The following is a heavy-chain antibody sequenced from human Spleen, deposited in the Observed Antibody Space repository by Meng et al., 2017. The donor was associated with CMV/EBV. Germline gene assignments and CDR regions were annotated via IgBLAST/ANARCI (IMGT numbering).Heavy chain of an antibody. D-gene: IGHD3-10*01. CDR2: IYHSGST. V-gene: IGHV4-34*01. CDR1: GFTFSSYE. CDR3: ARVWYYFSSGFYLFDY. J-gene: IGHJ4*02. Sequence: ESLKISCAASGFTFSSYEMNWVRQAPGKGLEYIGEIYHSGSTNYNPSLKSRVTISVDKSKNQFSLKLTSVTAADTAMYYCARVWYYFSSGFYLFDYWGQGTLVTVSS.